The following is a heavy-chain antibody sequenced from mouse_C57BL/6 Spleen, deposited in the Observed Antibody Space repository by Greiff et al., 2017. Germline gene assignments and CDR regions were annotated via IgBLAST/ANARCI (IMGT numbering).Heavy chain of an antibody. V-gene: IGHV1-18*01. J-gene: IGHJ1*03. CDR2: INPNNGGT. Sequence: VQLQQSGPELVKPGASVKIPCKASGYTFTDYNMDWVKQSHGKSLEWIGDINPNNGGTIYNQKFKGKATLTVDKSSSTAYMELRSLTSEDTAVYYCARKGITTVVYWYFDVWGTGTTVTVSS. CDR1: GYTFTDYN. D-gene: IGHD1-1*01. CDR3: ARKGITTVVYWYFDV.